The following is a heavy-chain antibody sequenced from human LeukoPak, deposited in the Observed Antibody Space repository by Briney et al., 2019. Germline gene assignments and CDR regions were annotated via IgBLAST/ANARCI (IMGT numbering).Heavy chain of an antibody. CDR1: GGTFSSYA. D-gene: IGHD3-3*01. CDR3: ARERGSGYTQRRSDAFDI. Sequence: SVKVSCKASGGTFSSYAISWVRQAPGQGLEWMGGIIPIFGTANYAQKFQGRVTITTDESTSTAYMELSSLRSEDTAVYYCARERGSGYTQRRSDAFDIWGKGTMVTVSS. V-gene: IGHV1-69*05. CDR2: IIPIFGTA. J-gene: IGHJ3*02.